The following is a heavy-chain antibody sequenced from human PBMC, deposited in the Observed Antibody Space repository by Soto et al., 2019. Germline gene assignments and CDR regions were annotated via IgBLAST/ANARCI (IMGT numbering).Heavy chain of an antibody. D-gene: IGHD3-16*02. Sequence: PGGSLRLSCAASGFPFSSYAMHWVRQAPGKGLEWVAVISYDGSNKYYADSVKGRFTISRDNSKNTLYLQMNSLRAEDTAVYYCARGAFIVSPCTGFDYWGQGTPVTVSS. CDR3: ARGAFIVSPCTGFDY. V-gene: IGHV3-30-3*01. J-gene: IGHJ4*02. CDR1: GFPFSSYA. CDR2: ISYDGSNK.